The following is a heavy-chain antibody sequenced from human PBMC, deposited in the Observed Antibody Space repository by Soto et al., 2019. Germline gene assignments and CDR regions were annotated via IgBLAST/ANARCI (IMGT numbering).Heavy chain of an antibody. Sequence: QTGGSLRLSCAASGFTFSSYAMHWVRQAPGKGLEWVAVISYDGSNKYYADSVKGRFTISRDNSKNTLYLQMNSLRAEDTAVYYCARVPYSSGATGAFDIWGQGTMVTVSS. CDR3: ARVPYSSGATGAFDI. CDR1: GFTFSSYA. J-gene: IGHJ3*02. V-gene: IGHV3-30-3*01. D-gene: IGHD6-19*01. CDR2: ISYDGSNK.